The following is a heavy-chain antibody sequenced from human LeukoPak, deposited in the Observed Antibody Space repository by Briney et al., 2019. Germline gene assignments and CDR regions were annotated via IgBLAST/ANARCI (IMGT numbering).Heavy chain of an antibody. D-gene: IGHD3-16*01. CDR2: IYYSGST. V-gene: IGHV4-39*07. J-gene: IGHJ4*02. Sequence: PSETLSLTCTVSGGSISSSSYYWGWIRQPPGKGLEWIGSIYYSGSTYYNPSLKSRVTISVDTSKNQFSLKLSSVTAADTAVYYCASGRSWGLGDYWGQGTLVTVSS. CDR1: GGSISSSSYY. CDR3: ASGRSWGLGDY.